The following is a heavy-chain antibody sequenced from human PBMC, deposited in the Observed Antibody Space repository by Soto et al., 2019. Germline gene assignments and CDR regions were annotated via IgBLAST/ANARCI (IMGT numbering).Heavy chain of an antibody. CDR2: IYYSGST. V-gene: IGHV4-59*01. CDR1: GVSISSYY. J-gene: IGHJ2*01. Sequence: QVQLQESGPGLVKPSETLSLTCTVSGVSISSYYWSWIRQPPGKGLEWIGYIYYSGSTNYNPSLNSRVTISVDTSKNQFSLKLSSVTAADTAVYYCARGRGGYFDLWGRGTLVTVSS. CDR3: ARGRGGYFDL.